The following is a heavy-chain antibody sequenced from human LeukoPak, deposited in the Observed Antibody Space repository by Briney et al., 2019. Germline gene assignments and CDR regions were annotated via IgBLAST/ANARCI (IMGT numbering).Heavy chain of an antibody. CDR3: ARGIAVAGRNYYYYMDV. D-gene: IGHD6-19*01. J-gene: IGHJ6*03. V-gene: IGHV3-21*01. CDR1: GFTFSSYS. CDR2: ISSSSSYI. Sequence: GVSLRLSCAASGFTFSSYSMNWVRQAPGKGLEWVSSISSSSSYIYYADSVKGRFTISRDNAKNSLYLQMSSLRAEDTAVYYCARGIAVAGRNYYYYMDVWGKGTTVTVSS.